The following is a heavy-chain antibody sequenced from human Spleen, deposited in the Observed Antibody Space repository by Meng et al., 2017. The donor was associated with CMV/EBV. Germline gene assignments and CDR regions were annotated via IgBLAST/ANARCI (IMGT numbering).Heavy chain of an antibody. Sequence: GESLKISCAASGFTFSSYSMNWVRQAPGKGLEWVSSISSSSSYIYYADSVKGRFSISRDNAKNSLFLQMNSLRAEDTAVYYCAREVFGYYYGMDVWGQGTTVTVSS. J-gene: IGHJ6*02. CDR2: ISSSSSYI. V-gene: IGHV3-21*01. CDR1: GFTFSSYS. CDR3: AREVFGYYYGMDV. D-gene: IGHD3-10*01.